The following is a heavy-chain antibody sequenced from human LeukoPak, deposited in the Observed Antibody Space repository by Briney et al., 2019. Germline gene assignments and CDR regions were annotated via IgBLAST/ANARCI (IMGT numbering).Heavy chain of an antibody. D-gene: IGHD2-15*01. V-gene: IGHV1-8*01. CDR2: MNPNSGNT. CDR1: GYTFTSYD. J-gene: IGHJ4*02. Sequence: ASVKVSCKASGYTFTSYDINWVRQATGQGLEWMGWMNPNSGNTGYAQKFQGRVTMTRNTSISTAYMELSSLRSEDTAVYYCARAQSRDSPPDYWGQGTLVTVSS. CDR3: ARAQSRDSPPDY.